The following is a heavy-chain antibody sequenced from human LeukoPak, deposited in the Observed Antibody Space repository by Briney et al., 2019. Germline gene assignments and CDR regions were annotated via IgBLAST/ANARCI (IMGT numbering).Heavy chain of an antibody. D-gene: IGHD1-26*01. CDR1: GGTFSSYS. Sequence: GASVKVSCKASGGTFSSYSISWVRQAPGQGLEWMGGIIPIFDTADYAQKFQGRVTITADESTSTAYMELSSLRSEDTAVFYCARISLGAIWGYYYGMDVWGQGTTVIVS. CDR3: ARISLGAIWGYYYGMDV. CDR2: IIPIFDTA. V-gene: IGHV1-69*13. J-gene: IGHJ6*02.